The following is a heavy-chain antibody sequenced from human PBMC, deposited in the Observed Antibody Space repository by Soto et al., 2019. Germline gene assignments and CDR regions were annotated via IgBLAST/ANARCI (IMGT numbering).Heavy chain of an antibody. J-gene: IGHJ5*02. CDR2: INHSGST. Sequence: PSETLSLTCTVYGGSFSGYYWSWIRQPPVKGLEWIGEINHSGSTNYNPSLKSRVTISVDTSKNQFSLKLSSVTAADTAVYYCARVREPLTGGPWFDPWGQGTLVTAPQ. CDR1: GGSFSGYY. D-gene: IGHD1-26*01. CDR3: ARVREPLTGGPWFDP. V-gene: IGHV4-34*01.